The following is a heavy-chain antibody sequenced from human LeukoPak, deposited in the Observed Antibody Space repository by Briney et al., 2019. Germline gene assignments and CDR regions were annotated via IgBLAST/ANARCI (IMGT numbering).Heavy chain of an antibody. CDR3: ARDYYGSGSYYIGFDY. CDR1: GFTFSSYS. Sequence: GGSLRLSCAASGFTFSSYSMNWVRQAPGKGLEWVSYISSSSSTIYYAGSVKGRFTISRDNAKNSLYLQMNSLRDEDTAVYYCARDYYGSGSYYIGFDYWGQGTLVTVSS. J-gene: IGHJ4*02. CDR2: ISSSSSTI. D-gene: IGHD3-10*01. V-gene: IGHV3-48*02.